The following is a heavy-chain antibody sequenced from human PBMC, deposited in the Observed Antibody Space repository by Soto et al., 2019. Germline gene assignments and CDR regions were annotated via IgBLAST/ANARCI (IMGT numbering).Heavy chain of an antibody. V-gene: IGHV1-18*01. CDR3: ASGRYGDY. CDR2: ISAHNGNT. D-gene: IGHD1-26*01. Sequence: QVHLVQSGAEVKKPGASVKVSCKGSGYGFTTYGITWVRQAPGQGLEWMAWISAHNGNTNYAQKLQGRVTGTRDTSTSTAYMELRSLSSDDTAVYYCASGRYGDYWGQGALVTVSS. CDR1: GYGFTTYG. J-gene: IGHJ4*02.